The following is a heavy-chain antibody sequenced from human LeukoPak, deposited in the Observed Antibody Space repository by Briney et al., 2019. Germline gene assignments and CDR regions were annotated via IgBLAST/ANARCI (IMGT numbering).Heavy chain of an antibody. V-gene: IGHV4-59*01. CDR2: IYYSGST. CDR3: ARSSAGSRRDFDY. Sequence: SETLSLTCTVSGGSISSYYWSWIRQPPGKGLEWIGYIYYSGSTNYNPSLKSRVTISVDTSKNQFSLKLSSVTAADTAVYYCARSSAGSRRDFDYWGQGILVTVSS. D-gene: IGHD3-10*01. CDR1: GGSISSYY. J-gene: IGHJ4*02.